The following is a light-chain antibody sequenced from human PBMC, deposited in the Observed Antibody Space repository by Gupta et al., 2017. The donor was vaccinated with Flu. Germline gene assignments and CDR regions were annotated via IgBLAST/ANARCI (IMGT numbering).Light chain of an antibody. CDR1: QNISSSY. J-gene: IGKJ1*01. CDR2: GTS. Sequence: EIVLTQSPGTLSLSPGERATLSCRASQNISSSYLAWYQQKPGQAPRLLIYGTSSRAADIPDRFSGSGSGTDFTLTISRLEPEDFAVYYCQQDGSSPRAFGQGTKVEIK. V-gene: IGKV3-20*01. CDR3: QQDGSSPRA.